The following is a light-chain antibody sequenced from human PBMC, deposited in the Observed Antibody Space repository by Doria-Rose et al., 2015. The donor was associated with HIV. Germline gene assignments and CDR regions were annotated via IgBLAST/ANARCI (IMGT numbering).Light chain of an antibody. CDR1: QSFSSTY. J-gene: IGKJ1*01. CDR3: HQYGTSWT. Sequence: EIVLTQSPGTLSLSPGERATLSCRASQSFSSTYLALYQQQPGQAPSLLIYDGSTRATGIPDRFSASGSGTDFTLTINRLEPEDFALYYCHQYGTSWTFGQGTKVEI. V-gene: IGKV3-20*01. CDR2: DGS.